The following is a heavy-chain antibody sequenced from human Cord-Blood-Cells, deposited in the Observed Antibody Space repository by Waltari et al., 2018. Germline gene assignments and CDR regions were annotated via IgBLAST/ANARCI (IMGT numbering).Heavy chain of an antibody. Sequence: QVQLQQWGAGLLKPSETLSLTCAAYGGSFSGSYWSWIRQPPGKGLEWIGEINHSGSTNYNPSLKSRVTISVDTSKNQFSLKLSSVTAADTAVYYCARPPANWGSLDLYFDLWGRGTLVTVSS. V-gene: IGHV4-34*01. CDR1: GGSFSGSY. D-gene: IGHD7-27*01. CDR2: INHSGST. CDR3: ARPPANWGSLDLYFDL. J-gene: IGHJ2*01.